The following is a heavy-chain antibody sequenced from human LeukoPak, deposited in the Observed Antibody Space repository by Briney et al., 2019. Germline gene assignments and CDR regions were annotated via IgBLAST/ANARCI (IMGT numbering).Heavy chain of an antibody. CDR2: IRSKANSYAT. CDR1: GFTFSGSA. J-gene: IGHJ6*03. V-gene: IGHV3-73*01. D-gene: IGHD5-18*01. CDR3: TRASWIQLAYYYYLDV. Sequence: GGSLRLSCAASGFTFSGSAMHWVRQASGKGLEWVGRIRSKANSYATAYAASVKGRFTISRDDSKNTAYLQMNSLKTEDTAVYYCTRASWIQLAYYYYLDVWGKGTTVTVSS.